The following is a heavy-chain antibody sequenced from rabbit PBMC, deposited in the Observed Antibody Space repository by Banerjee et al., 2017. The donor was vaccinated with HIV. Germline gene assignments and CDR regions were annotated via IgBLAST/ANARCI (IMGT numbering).Heavy chain of an antibody. Sequence: QSLEESGGDLVKPGASLTLTCTASGIDFSSYNYMCWVRQAPGKGLEWIACIYVGTGSTYYASWATGRFTISKTSSTTVTLQMTSLTAADTATYFCERGVAGGAYALTRLDLWGPGTLVTVS. CDR2: IYVGTGST. V-gene: IGHV1S40*01. D-gene: IGHD6-1*01. J-gene: IGHJ3*01. CDR1: GIDFSSYNY. CDR3: ERGVAGGAYALTRLDL.